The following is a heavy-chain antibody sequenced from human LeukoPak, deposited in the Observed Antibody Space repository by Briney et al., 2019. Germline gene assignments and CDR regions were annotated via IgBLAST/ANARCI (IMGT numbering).Heavy chain of an antibody. CDR3: ARYTRNGVYCSSTTCYYGLDV. CDR1: GFTFSDHY. Sequence: GSLRLSCAASGFTFSDHYMDWVRQAPGKGLEWVGRTRNKANSYTTEYAASVKGRFTISRDDSKNSLYLQMNSLKTEDTAVYYCARYTRNGVYCSSTTCYYGLDVWGQGTTVTVSS. CDR2: TRNKANSYTT. J-gene: IGHJ6*02. V-gene: IGHV3-72*01. D-gene: IGHD2-2*01.